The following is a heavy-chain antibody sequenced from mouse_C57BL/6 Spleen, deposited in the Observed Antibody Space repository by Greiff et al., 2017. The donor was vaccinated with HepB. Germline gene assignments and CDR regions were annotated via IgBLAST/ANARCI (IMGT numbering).Heavy chain of an antibody. CDR2: IWSGGST. D-gene: IGHD1-1*01. CDR1: GFSLTSYG. Sequence: QVQLQQSGPGLVQPSQSLSITCTVSGFSLTSYGVHWVRQSPGKGLEWLGVIWSGGSTDYNAAFISRLSISKDNSKSQVFFKMNSPQADDTAIYYCARYYAGGAMDYWGQGTSVTVSS. CDR3: ARYYAGGAMDY. V-gene: IGHV2-2*01. J-gene: IGHJ4*01.